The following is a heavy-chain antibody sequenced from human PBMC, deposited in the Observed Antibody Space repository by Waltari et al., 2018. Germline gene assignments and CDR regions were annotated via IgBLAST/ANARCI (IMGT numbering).Heavy chain of an antibody. CDR2: INAGNGNT. D-gene: IGHD6-19*01. CDR1: GYTFPSYA. Sequence: QVQLVQSGAEVTKPGASVKVSCKDSGYTFPSYAMHWVRQAPGQRLEWMGWINAGNGNTKYSQEFQGRVTITRDTSASTAYMELSSLRSEDMAVYYCARGIAVAGLEHAFDIWGQGTMVTVSS. V-gene: IGHV1-3*03. J-gene: IGHJ3*02. CDR3: ARGIAVAGLEHAFDI.